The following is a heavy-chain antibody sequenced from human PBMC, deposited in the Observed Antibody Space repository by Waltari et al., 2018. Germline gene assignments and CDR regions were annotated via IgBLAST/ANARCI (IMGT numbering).Heavy chain of an antibody. V-gene: IGHV3-7*01. J-gene: IGHJ3*02. Sequence: EVQLVESGGGLVQPGGSLRRSCAVSGFTFSSLWMSWFRQAPGKGLGWVANIRQDGSEIYYVDPVKGRFTISRDNAKNSLYLQMNSLTTEDTAVYYCAGGGGFLCDIWGQGTLVTVSS. CDR2: IRQDGSEI. D-gene: IGHD3-3*01. CDR1: GFTFSSLW. CDR3: AGGGGFLCDI.